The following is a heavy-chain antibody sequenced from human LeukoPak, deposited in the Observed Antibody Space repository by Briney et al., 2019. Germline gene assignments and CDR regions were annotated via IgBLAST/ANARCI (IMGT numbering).Heavy chain of an antibody. V-gene: IGHV3-53*01. D-gene: IGHD3-22*01. CDR1: GFTVSSNY. Sequence: GGSLRLSCAASGFTVSSNYMSWVRQAPGKGLEWVSVIYSGGSTYYADSVKGRFTISRDNSKNTLYLQMNSLRAEDTAVYYCARVFPTQYYYDSSGYLDYWCQGTLVTVSS. CDR2: IYSGGST. CDR3: ARVFPTQYYYDSSGYLDY. J-gene: IGHJ4*02.